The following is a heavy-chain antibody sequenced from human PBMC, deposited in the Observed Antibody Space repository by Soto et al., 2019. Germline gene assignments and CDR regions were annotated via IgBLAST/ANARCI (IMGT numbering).Heavy chain of an antibody. D-gene: IGHD2-15*01. CDR3: ARYVSYAFDI. J-gene: IGHJ3*02. CDR1: GFGFTSSA. Sequence: ASVKVSCQAAGFGFTSSAMQWVRQARGQRLEWIGWIVVGSGNTNYAQKFQERVTITRDMSTSTAYMELSSLRSEDTAVYYCARYVSYAFDIWGQGTMVTVSS. CDR2: IVVGSGNT. V-gene: IGHV1-58*02.